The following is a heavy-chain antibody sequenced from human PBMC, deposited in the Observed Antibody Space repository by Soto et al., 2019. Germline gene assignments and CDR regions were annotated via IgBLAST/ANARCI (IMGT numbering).Heavy chain of an antibody. CDR2: MFYGVST. CDR1: GGSINSSGYY. D-gene: IGHD3-3*02. CDR3: ARLPSRHLVDY. V-gene: IGHV4-39*01. Sequence: SETLSLTCTVSGGSINSSGYYWGWIRQPPGKGLEWIGSMFYGVSTYYNPSLKSRVTVSVDTSKNQFSLNLRSVTAADTAVYYCARLPSRHLVDYWGQGTLATVSS. J-gene: IGHJ4*02.